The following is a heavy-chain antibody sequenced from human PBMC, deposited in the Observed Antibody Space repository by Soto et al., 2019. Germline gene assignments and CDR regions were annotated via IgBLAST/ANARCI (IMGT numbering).Heavy chain of an antibody. Sequence: GSLRLSCAASGFTFSSYGMHWVRQAPGKGLEWVAVISYDGSNKYYADSVKGRFTISRDNSKNTLYLQMNSLRAEDTAVYYCARDSPHFNYWGQGTLVTVSS. CDR3: ARDSPHFNY. V-gene: IGHV3-30*03. J-gene: IGHJ4*02. CDR1: GFTFSSYG. CDR2: ISYDGSNK.